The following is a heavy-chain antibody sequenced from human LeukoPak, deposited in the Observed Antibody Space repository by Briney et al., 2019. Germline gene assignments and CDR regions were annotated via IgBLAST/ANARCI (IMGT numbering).Heavy chain of an antibody. D-gene: IGHD3-10*02. CDR3: AELGITMIGGV. CDR1: GFTFKNHS. V-gene: IGHV3-48*04. J-gene: IGHJ6*04. CDR2: ISSSGSTI. Sequence: GSLRLSCEASGFTFKNHSMNWVRQAPGRGLEWVSFISSSGSTIYYADSVKGRFTISRDNAKNSLYLQMNSLRAEDTAVYYCAELGITMIGGVWGKGTTVTISS.